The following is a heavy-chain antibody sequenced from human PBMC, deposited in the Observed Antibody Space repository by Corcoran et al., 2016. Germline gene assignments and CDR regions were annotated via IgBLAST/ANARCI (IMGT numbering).Heavy chain of an antibody. CDR2: ISWDGGST. D-gene: IGHD3-10*01. V-gene: IGHV3-43*01. Sequence: EVQLLESGGGLVQSGGSLRLSCAASGFTFDDYTMHWVRQAPGKGLEWVSLISWDGGSTYYADSVKGRFTISRDNSKNSLYLQMNSLRTEDTALYYCAKDGGGITMVRGSFDYWGQGTLVTVSS. CDR3: AKDGGGITMVRGSFDY. J-gene: IGHJ4*02. CDR1: GFTFDDYT.